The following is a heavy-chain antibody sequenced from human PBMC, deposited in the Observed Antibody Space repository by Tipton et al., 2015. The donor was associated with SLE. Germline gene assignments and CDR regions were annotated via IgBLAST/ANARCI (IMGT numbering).Heavy chain of an antibody. V-gene: IGHV3-20*04. CDR1: GFIFDDYG. D-gene: IGHD3-16*02. J-gene: IGHJ4*02. CDR3: ARVPPGGGIVIFDL. Sequence: SLRLSCVTSGFIFDDYGMSWVRQAPGKGLEWVSGILWNDNTNYADSVKGRFTISRDKAKNSLYLQMHSLRAEDTAVYYCARVPPGGGIVIFDLWGQGTLVTVSS. CDR2: ILWNDNTN.